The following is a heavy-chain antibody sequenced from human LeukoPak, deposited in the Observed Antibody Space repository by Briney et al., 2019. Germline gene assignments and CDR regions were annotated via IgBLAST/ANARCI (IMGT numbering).Heavy chain of an antibody. CDR3: ARDGSGSIDLDH. D-gene: IGHD3-3*01. CDR2: VDNDGRGT. V-gene: IGHV3-74*01. J-gene: IGHJ4*02. Sequence: GGSLRLSCSASGFTYSAYWMHWVRQAPGKGLVWVSYVDNDGRGTAYVDSVKGRFTISRDDAKNTVYLQMNSLRVDDTAVYYCARDGSGSIDLDHWGQGTLVTVSS. CDR1: GFTYSAYW.